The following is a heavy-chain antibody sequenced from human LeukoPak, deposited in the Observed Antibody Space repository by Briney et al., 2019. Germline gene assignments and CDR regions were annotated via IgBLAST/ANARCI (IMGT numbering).Heavy chain of an antibody. J-gene: IGHJ4*02. V-gene: IGHV1-69*04. CDR1: GGTFSSYA. CDR2: IIPILGIV. Sequence: ASVKVSCKASGGTFSSYAISWVRQAPGQGLEWMGRIIPILGIVNYAQKFQGRVTITADKSTSTAYMELSSLRSEDTAVYYCASSRGGYDFWSGYYSDYWGQGTLVTVYS. CDR3: ASSRGGYDFWSGYYSDY. D-gene: IGHD3-3*01.